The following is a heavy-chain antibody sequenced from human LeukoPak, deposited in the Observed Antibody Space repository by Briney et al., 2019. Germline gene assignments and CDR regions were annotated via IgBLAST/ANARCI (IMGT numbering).Heavy chain of an antibody. CDR1: GYTFTTYY. D-gene: IGHD1-7*01. V-gene: IGHV1-46*01. J-gene: IGHJ4*02. CDR2: INPRGGST. CDR3: ARGGGPGNYPFDF. Sequence: ASVKVSCKASGYTFTTYYMHWVRQAPGQGLELVGIINPRGGSTTYAQKFQGRVTMTRDTSTSTVYMELSSLKSDDTTVYYCARGGGPGNYPFDFWGQGTLVTVSS.